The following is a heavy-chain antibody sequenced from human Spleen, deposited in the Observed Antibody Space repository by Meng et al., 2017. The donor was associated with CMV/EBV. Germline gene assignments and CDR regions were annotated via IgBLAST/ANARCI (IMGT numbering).Heavy chain of an antibody. CDR3: VKGWQNLGDY. CDR1: GFTFTNYA. D-gene: IGHD7-27*01. V-gene: IGHV3-23*01. Sequence: GGSLRLSCAASGFTFTNYAMSWVRQAPGKGLEWVSSISGSGGSTYSADSVKGRLTISRDNSESTLYLQMNSLTAEDTAIYYCVKGWQNLGDYWGQGTLVTVSS. J-gene: IGHJ4*02. CDR2: ISGSGGST.